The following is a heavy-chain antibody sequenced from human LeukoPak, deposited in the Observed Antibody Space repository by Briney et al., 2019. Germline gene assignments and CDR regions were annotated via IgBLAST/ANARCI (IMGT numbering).Heavy chain of an antibody. D-gene: IGHD6-13*01. CDR1: GYTFTSYD. Sequence: GASVKVSCKASGYTFTSYDINWVRQATGQGLEWMGWMNPNSGNTGYAQKFQGRVTITRNTSISTAYMELSSLRSEDTAVYYCARLAAAGPNWFDPWGQGTLVTVSS. V-gene: IGHV1-8*01. J-gene: IGHJ5*02. CDR2: MNPNSGNT. CDR3: ARLAAAGPNWFDP.